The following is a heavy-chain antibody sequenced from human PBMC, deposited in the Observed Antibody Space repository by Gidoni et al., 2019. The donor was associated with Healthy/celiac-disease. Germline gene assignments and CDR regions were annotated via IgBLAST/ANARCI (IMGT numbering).Heavy chain of an antibody. D-gene: IGHD6-6*01. CDR1: GYTFTRYD. Sequence: QVQLVQSGAEVEKPGASVKVSCKASGYTFTRYDINWVRQATGQGLEWMGWMNPNSDNSGYAQKFQGRVTRTKNTSISSAYMELSSLRSEDTAVYYCARVRQDIDYWGQGTLVTVSS. V-gene: IGHV1-8*01. CDR3: ARVRQDIDY. J-gene: IGHJ4*02. CDR2: MNPNSDNS.